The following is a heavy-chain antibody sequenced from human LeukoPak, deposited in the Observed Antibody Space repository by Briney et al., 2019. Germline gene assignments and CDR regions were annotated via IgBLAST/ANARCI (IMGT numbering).Heavy chain of an antibody. J-gene: IGHJ4*02. Sequence: ASVTVSCKVSGYTLTELSMHWVRQAPGKGLEGMGGFDPEDGETIYAQKFQGRVTMTEDTSTDTAYMELSSLRSEDTAVYYCAIDRRRKLLGYSSGWFDFDYWGQGTLVTVSS. D-gene: IGHD6-19*01. V-gene: IGHV1-24*01. CDR2: FDPEDGET. CDR3: AIDRRRKLLGYSSGWFDFDY. CDR1: GYTLTELS.